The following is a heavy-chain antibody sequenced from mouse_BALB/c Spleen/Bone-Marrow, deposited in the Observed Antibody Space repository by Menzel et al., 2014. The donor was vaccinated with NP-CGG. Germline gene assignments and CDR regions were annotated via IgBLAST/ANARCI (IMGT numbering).Heavy chain of an antibody. CDR3: ARDDPYGGYAMDY. D-gene: IGHD1-1*01. Sequence: QVQLQQPGPGLVAPSQSLSITCTVSGFSLTSYGVHWVRQPPGKGLEWLGVIWAGGSTNYNSALMSRLSISKDDSKSQVFLKMNSLQTDDTAMYYCARDDPYGGYAMDYWGQGTSVTVSS. V-gene: IGHV2-9*02. CDR1: GFSLTSYG. J-gene: IGHJ4*01. CDR2: IWAGGST.